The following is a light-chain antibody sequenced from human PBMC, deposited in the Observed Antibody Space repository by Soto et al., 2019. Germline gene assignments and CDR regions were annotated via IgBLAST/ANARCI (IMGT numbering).Light chain of an antibody. V-gene: IGKV3-20*01. J-gene: IGKJ2*01. Sequence: EIVVTECPVTLSLSPGERATVYCRAGRGVSVNSLAWYQQRPGEAPRLLIYGASSRATGTPDRISGSGSGKEFLLTLIRLGPEEFALLYCEXYXRSPHTLXQGXK. CDR1: RGVSVNS. CDR2: GAS. CDR3: EXYXRSPHT.